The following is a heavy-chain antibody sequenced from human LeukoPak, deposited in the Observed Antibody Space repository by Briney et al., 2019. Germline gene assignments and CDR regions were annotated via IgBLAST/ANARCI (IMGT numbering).Heavy chain of an antibody. CDR1: GFRLRSYG. CDR2: IRYYASNK. J-gene: IGHJ3*01. Sequence: GGSLTLSCGASGFRLRSYGMLGAPQARGKAREGVTFIRYYASNKYYAHPVKSRFTISRDNSKNKLYLQMNSLRAGDTALSYYAKAISIIWGSGALVVAAFYFWGQGTMVTASS. V-gene: IGHV3-30*02. D-gene: IGHD7-27*01. CDR3: AKAISIIWGSGALVVAAFYF.